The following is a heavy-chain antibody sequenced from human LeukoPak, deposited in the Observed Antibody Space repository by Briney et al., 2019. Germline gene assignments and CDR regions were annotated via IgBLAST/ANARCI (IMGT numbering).Heavy chain of an antibody. Sequence: GASVKVSCKASAYTFTSYYMHWVRQAPGQGLEWMGIINPSGGSTSYAQKFQGRVTMTRDTSTSTVYMELSSLRSEDTAVYYCARGQGSEEGYEDNYYYYYMDVWGKGTTVTISS. CDR3: ARGQGSEEGYEDNYYYYYMDV. J-gene: IGHJ6*03. CDR1: AYTFTSYY. CDR2: INPSGGST. V-gene: IGHV1-46*01. D-gene: IGHD6-13*01.